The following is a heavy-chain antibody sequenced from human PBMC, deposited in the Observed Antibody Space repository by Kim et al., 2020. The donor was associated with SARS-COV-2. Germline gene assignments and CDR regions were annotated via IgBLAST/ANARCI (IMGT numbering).Heavy chain of an antibody. CDR3: ARVKGAAVEFSDY. CDR1: GGSFSGYY. Sequence: SETLSLTCAVYGGSFSGYYWSWIRQPPGKGLEWIGEINHSGSTNYNPSLKSRVTISVDTSKNQFSLKLSSVTAADTAVYYCARVKGAAVEFSDYWGQGTLVTVSS. D-gene: IGHD2-15*01. J-gene: IGHJ4*02. V-gene: IGHV4-34*01. CDR2: INHSGST.